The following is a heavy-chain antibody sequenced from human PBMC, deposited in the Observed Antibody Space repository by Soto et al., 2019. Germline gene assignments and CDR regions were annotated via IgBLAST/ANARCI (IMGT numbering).Heavy chain of an antibody. CDR1: GGSISSGGYY. D-gene: IGHD3-10*01. Sequence: SETLSLTCTVSGGSISSGGYYWSWIRQHPGKGLERIGYIYYSGSTYYNPSLKSRVTISVDTSKNQFSLKLSSVTAADTAVYYCARVMEQYYGSGSYYWFDPWGQGTLVTVSS. V-gene: IGHV4-31*03. CDR2: IYYSGST. J-gene: IGHJ5*02. CDR3: ARVMEQYYGSGSYYWFDP.